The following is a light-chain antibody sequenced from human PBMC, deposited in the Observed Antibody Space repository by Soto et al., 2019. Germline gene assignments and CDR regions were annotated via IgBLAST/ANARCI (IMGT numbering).Light chain of an antibody. V-gene: IGKV3D-15*01. J-gene: IGKJ4*01. CDR1: QSVNIY. CDR2: GAS. Sequence: EIVMTQSPATLSVSPGERATLSCRASQSVNIYLAWDQQKPGQAPRLLIFGASYRATGIPARFSGSGSGTEFNLTISSLQSEDFAVYFCQQYDDWLRLTFGGGTKVEIK. CDR3: QQYDDWLRLT.